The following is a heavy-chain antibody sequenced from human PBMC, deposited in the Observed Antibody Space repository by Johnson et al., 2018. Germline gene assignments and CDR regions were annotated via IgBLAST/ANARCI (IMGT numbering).Heavy chain of an antibody. CDR2: IWHDGSNK. CDR1: GFAFSSFG. J-gene: IGHJ6*02. CDR3: ARETIPEDRGHYYYGMDV. Sequence: QVQLVQSGGGVVQPGRSLRLSCAASGFAFSSFGMHWVRQAPGKGLEWVAVIWHDGSNKYYADSVKGRFTISRDNSNNTLYLQMNSLRVEDTAVYYCARETIPEDRGHYYYGMDVWGQGTTVVVSS. V-gene: IGHV3-33*01. D-gene: IGHD2-2*02.